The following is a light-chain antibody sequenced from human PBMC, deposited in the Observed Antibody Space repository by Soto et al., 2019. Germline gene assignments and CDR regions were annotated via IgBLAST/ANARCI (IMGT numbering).Light chain of an antibody. Sequence: EIVLTQSPATLALSPGKRATLSFRASQSVSSYLAWYQEKPGQATRLIIYDVSNRATGIPARFSGSGSGTDFTLTISSLQAEDVAVYYCQHYYNFPRTFGPGTK. CDR1: QSVSSY. J-gene: IGKJ1*01. V-gene: IGKV3-11*01. CDR2: DVS. CDR3: QHYYNFPRT.